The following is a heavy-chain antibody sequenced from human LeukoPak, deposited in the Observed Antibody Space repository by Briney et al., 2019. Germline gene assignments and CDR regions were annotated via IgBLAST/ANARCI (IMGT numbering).Heavy chain of an antibody. CDR3: ARVPLKTATSFDY. Sequence: SVKVSCKASGGTFSSYAISWVRQAPGQGLEWMGGIIPIFGTANYAQKFQGRVTITADESTSTAYMELSSLRSEDTAVYYCARVPLKTATSFDYWGQGTLVTVPS. CDR1: GGTFSSYA. J-gene: IGHJ4*02. D-gene: IGHD2-21*02. V-gene: IGHV1-69*01. CDR2: IIPIFGTA.